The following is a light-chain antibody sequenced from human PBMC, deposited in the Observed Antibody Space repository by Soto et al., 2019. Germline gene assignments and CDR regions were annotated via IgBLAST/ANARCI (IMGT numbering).Light chain of an antibody. CDR2: EVS. CDR3: TSYAGENNYL. Sequence: QSALAQPPSASGSPGQPVTISCTGTSSDVGGYDYVSWYQQYPGKAPKLLIYEVSKRPSGVPDRFSGSKTGNTASLTVSGLQADDEADYYCTSYAGENNYLFRTGTKVTVL. V-gene: IGLV2-8*01. CDR1: SSDVGGYDY. J-gene: IGLJ1*01.